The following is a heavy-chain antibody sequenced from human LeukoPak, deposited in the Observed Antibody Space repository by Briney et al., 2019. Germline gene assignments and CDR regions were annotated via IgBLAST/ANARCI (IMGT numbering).Heavy chain of an antibody. CDR3: TREGILAGVDY. Sequence: GGSLRLSCAASGFTFSSYAMTWVRQAPGKGLEWVSTISAVGGATYLADSVKGRFTISRDNSKNTLHLQMTSLRAEHPAVYYCTREGILAGVDYWGQGTLVTVSS. CDR2: ISAVGGAT. D-gene: IGHD6-13*01. CDR1: GFTFSSYA. V-gene: IGHV3-23*01. J-gene: IGHJ4*02.